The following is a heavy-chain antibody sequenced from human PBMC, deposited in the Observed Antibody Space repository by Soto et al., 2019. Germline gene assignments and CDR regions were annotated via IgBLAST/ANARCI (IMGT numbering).Heavy chain of an antibody. CDR1: GYSFTNYD. J-gene: IGHJ4*02. CDR3: ARSRRVTGVDFDF. V-gene: IGHV1-8*01. D-gene: IGHD2-21*02. CDR2: ISPDGAET. Sequence: ASVKVSCKDSGYSFTNYDFNCVRQATGQEFEGMGCISPDGAETGYVQNCQGRVTMTKNTPISTAYMEMSSLTAEDTAFYYSARSRRVTGVDFDFWGQGTLVTVSS.